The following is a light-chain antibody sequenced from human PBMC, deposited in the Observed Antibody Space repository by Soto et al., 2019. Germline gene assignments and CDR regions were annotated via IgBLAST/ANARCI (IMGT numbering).Light chain of an antibody. V-gene: IGKV1-12*02. CDR1: QDINSW. CDR3: QQANSFPFT. Sequence: DIQMTQSPSSVSASVGDRVTITCRASQDINSWLAWYQKKPGKAPKFLIYSASSLQSGVPSRFSGSGSGTDFTLTISSLQPEDFATYYCQQANSFPFTCGGGTKVEIK. J-gene: IGKJ4*02. CDR2: SAS.